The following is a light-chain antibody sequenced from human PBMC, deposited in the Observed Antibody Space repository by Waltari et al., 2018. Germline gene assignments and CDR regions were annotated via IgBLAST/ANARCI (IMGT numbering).Light chain of an antibody. CDR3: AAWDDSLSGRV. CDR2: RNN. Sequence: QSVLTQPPSASGTPGQRVTISCSGSRSNIGSNYVYWYQQLLGTAPKLLIYRNNQPPSGVPDRFSGSKSGTSASLAISGLRSEDEADYYCAAWDDSLSGRVFGGGTKVTVL. V-gene: IGLV1-47*01. CDR1: RSNIGSNY. J-gene: IGLJ3*02.